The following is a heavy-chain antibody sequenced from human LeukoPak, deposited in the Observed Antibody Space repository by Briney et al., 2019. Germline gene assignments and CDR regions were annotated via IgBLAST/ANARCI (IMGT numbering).Heavy chain of an antibody. D-gene: IGHD6-13*01. J-gene: IGHJ4*02. V-gene: IGHV3-7*01. CDR2: LHADGVEQ. CDR3: ARSSITAVGILAY. CDR1: GFSLSGYW. Sequence: GGSLRLSCAASGFSLSGYWMTWVRQAPGKGLEWVARLHADGVEQNYVDSVTGRFTMSRDNAKNSLDLQMNSLRVEDTAVYYCARSSITAVGILAYWGQGTLVTVSS.